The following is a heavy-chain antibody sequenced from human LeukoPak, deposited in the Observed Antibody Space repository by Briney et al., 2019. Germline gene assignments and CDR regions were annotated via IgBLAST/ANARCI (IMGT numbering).Heavy chain of an antibody. CDR1: GFTFSSYG. CDR2: ISYDGSNK. J-gene: IGHJ5*02. V-gene: IGHV3-30*18. D-gene: IGHD4-17*01. Sequence: GGSLRLSCAASGFTFSSYGMHWVRQAPGKGLEWVAVISYDGSNKYYADSVKGRFTISRDNSKNTLYLQMNSLRAEDTAVYYCAKWGYDYGDWGWFDPWGQGTLVTVSS. CDR3: AKWGYDYGDWGWFDP.